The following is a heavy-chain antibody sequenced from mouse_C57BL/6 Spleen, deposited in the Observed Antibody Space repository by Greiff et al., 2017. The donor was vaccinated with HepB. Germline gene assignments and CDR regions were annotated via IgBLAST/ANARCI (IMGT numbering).Heavy chain of an antibody. CDR3: ARRDDYDGRGSYAMDY. Sequence: QVQLQQPGAELVKPGASVKMSCKASGYTFTSYWITWGKQRPGQGLEWIGDIYPGSGSTNYNEKFKSKATLTVDTSSSTAYMQLSSLTSEDSAVYYCARRDDYDGRGSYAMDYWGQGTSVTVSS. V-gene: IGHV1-55*01. D-gene: IGHD2-4*01. CDR2: IYPGSGST. J-gene: IGHJ4*01. CDR1: GYTFTSYW.